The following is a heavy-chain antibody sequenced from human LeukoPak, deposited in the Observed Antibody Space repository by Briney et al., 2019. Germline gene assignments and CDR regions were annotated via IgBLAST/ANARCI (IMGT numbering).Heavy chain of an antibody. D-gene: IGHD3-9*01. J-gene: IGHJ4*02. CDR1: GFTFSNYA. CDR3: VIWGDYDVLTGYYVPDY. V-gene: IGHV3-23*01. Sequence: PGASLTLPCVASGFTFSNYAMSWVRQAPGKGLEWVSAITGSGTNRYYADSLKGRFTTSRDNSKNTVFLQMNSLRHEDTAIYYCVIWGDYDVLTGYYVPDYWGQGTLVTVAS. CDR2: ITGSGTNR.